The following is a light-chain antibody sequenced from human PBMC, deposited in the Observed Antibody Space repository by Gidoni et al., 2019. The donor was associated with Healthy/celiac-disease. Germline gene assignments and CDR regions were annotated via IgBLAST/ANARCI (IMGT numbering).Light chain of an antibody. CDR2: DAS. Sequence: IQMTQSPSTLSASVGDRVTITCRASQSISSWLAWYQQKPGKAPKLLIYDASSLESGVPSRFSGSGAGTEFTRTISSLQPDDFATYYCQQYNSYSRTFGQXTKVEIK. CDR1: QSISSW. CDR3: QQYNSYSRT. V-gene: IGKV1-5*01. J-gene: IGKJ1*01.